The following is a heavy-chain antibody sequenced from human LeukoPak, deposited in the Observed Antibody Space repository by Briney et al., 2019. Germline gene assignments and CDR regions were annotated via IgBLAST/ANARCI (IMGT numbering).Heavy chain of an antibody. CDR2: INSDGSST. CDR1: GFTFSNYW. J-gene: IGHJ4*02. D-gene: IGHD4-11*01. V-gene: IGHV3-74*01. CDR3: ASEVNNYKYVDY. Sequence: GGSLRLSCAASGFTFSNYWMHWVRQAPGKGLVWVSRINSDGSSTFYADSVKGRFTISRDNAKNTLYLQMNSLRAEDTAVYYCASEVNNYKYVDYWGQGTLVTVSS.